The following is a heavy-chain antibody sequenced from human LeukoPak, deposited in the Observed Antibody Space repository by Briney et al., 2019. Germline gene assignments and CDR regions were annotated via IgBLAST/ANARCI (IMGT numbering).Heavy chain of an antibody. D-gene: IGHD3-10*01. Sequence: PGGSLRLSCAASGFTFSSYAMSWGRQAPGKGLEWVSGVSGTGGSTYYADSVKGRFTISRDNSKNMVYLQMNSLRAEDTAVYYCAKVSGIWFGRNQDTFDIWGQGTMVTVSS. V-gene: IGHV3-23*01. CDR2: VSGTGGST. CDR3: AKVSGIWFGRNQDTFDI. J-gene: IGHJ3*02. CDR1: GFTFSSYA.